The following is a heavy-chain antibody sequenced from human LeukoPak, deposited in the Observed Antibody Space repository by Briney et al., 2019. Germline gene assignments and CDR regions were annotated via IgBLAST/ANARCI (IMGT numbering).Heavy chain of an antibody. V-gene: IGHV3-66*01. D-gene: IGHD1-1*01. CDR2: IRSDGTT. CDR3: ARDHGVQLRLGVDGMDV. Sequence: GGSLRLSCAASGFTFSSYAMSWVRQAPGKGLEWVSVIRSDGTTDYADSVKGRFDVSRDNFKNTLYLQMNSLRAEDTAVYYCARDHGVQLRLGVDGMDVWGQGTTVTVSS. J-gene: IGHJ6*02. CDR1: GFTFSSYA.